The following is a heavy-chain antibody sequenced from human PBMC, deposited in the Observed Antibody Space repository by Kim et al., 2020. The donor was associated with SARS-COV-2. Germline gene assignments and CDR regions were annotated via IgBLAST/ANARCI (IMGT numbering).Heavy chain of an antibody. J-gene: IGHJ6*02. CDR3: AREFSETFYRYYYYGMDV. CDR2: ISYDGSNK. Sequence: GGSLRLSCAASGFTFSSYAMHWVRQAPGKGLEWVAVISYDGSNKYYADSVKGRFPISRDNSKNTLYLQMNSLRAEDTAVYYCAREFSETFYRYYYYGMDVWGQGTTVTVSS. V-gene: IGHV3-30-3*01. CDR1: GFTFSSYA. D-gene: IGHD3-16*02.